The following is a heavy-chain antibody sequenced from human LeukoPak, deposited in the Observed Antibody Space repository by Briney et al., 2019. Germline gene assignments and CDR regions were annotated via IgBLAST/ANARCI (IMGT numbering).Heavy chain of an antibody. D-gene: IGHD4-17*01. V-gene: IGHV4-4*02. Sequence: PSGTLSLTCAVSGGSISSSNWWSWVRQPPGKGLEWIGEIHHSGSTNYNPSLKIRLTISVDKSKNQFSLNLSSVTAADTAVYYCAATVTPSAFDYWGQGTLVTVSS. J-gene: IGHJ4*02. CDR2: IHHSGST. CDR1: GGSISSSNW. CDR3: AATVTPSAFDY.